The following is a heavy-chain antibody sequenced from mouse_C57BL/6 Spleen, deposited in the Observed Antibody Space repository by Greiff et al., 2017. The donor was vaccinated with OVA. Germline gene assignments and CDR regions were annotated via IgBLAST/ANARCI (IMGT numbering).Heavy chain of an antibody. Sequence: QVQLQQPGAELVRPGTSVKLSCKASGYTFTSYWMHWVKQRPGQGLEWIGVIDPSDSYTNYNQKFKGKATLTVDTSSSTAYMQLSSLTSADSAVYYCARGYGNSLDYWGQGTTLTVSS. CDR2: IDPSDSYT. CDR3: ARGYGNSLDY. CDR1: GYTFTSYW. V-gene: IGHV1-59*01. D-gene: IGHD2-1*01. J-gene: IGHJ2*01.